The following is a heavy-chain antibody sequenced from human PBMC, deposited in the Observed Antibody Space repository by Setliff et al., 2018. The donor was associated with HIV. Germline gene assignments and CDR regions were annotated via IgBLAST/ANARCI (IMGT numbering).Heavy chain of an antibody. V-gene: IGHV4-39*07. Sequence: SETLSLTCTVSGGSISSSSHYWGWIRQPPGKGLEWIGSIYYSGGTYYNPSLKSRVTISVDTSKNQFSLKLSSVTAADTAVYYCARVSRGGSSPGWFDPWGQRTLVTVSS. CDR1: GGSISSSSHY. D-gene: IGHD6-6*01. CDR3: ARVSRGGSSPGWFDP. CDR2: IYYSGGT. J-gene: IGHJ5*02.